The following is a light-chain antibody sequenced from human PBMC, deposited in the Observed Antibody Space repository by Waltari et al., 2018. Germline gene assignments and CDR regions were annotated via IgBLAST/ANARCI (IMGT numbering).Light chain of an antibody. J-gene: IGKJ3*01. CDR2: DAS. Sequence: EIVLTQPPATLCLSPGERATLSCRASQSVSRDLAWYQQKPGQAPRLRIYDASTRATGAPSRFSGSVSVTDFTLTISSLEPSAFAVYSCQQRSNSFAFGPGTRVDIK. CDR3: QQRSNSFA. V-gene: IGKV3-11*01. CDR1: QSVSRD.